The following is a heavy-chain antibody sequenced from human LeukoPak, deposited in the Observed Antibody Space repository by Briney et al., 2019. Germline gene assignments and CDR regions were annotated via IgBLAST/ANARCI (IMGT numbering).Heavy chain of an antibody. J-gene: IGHJ6*03. CDR3: GGSPAYYNRDV. CDR2: ISHDGGND. V-gene: IGHV3-30*04. CDR1: GLTFRNHA. D-gene: IGHD3-16*01. Sequence: GGSLRLSCAASGLTFRNHAIHWVRQAPGKGLEWVTVISHDGGNDYYRDSVKGRFTISRDNSRNTVFLQMNSLRPGDTAVYYCGGSPAYYNRDVGDRGPRAPVP.